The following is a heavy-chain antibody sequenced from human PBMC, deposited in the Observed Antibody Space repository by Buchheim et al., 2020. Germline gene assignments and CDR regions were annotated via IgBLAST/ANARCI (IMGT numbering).Heavy chain of an antibody. CDR1: GFMFSTYW. J-gene: IGHJ6*02. CDR2: IKQDGSEK. Sequence: EVQLVESGGVLVQPGGSLRLSCAASGFMFSTYWMSWVRPAPGKGLEWVANIKQDGSEKNYVDSVEGRFTISRDNAKNSFDLQMNSLRVEDTGVYFCVRASSTVRAYYYGMDVWGQGTT. CDR3: VRASSTVRAYYYGMDV. V-gene: IGHV3-7*04. D-gene: IGHD4-11*01.